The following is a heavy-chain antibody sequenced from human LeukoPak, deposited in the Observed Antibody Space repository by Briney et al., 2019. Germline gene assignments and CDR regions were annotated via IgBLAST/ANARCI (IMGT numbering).Heavy chain of an antibody. CDR2: IKQDGSEK. J-gene: IGHJ4*02. D-gene: IGHD1-26*01. CDR1: GFTFSSYW. V-gene: IGHV3-7*01. Sequence: PGGSLRLSCAASGFTFSSYWTSWVRQAPGKGLEWVANIKQDGSEKYYVDSVKGRFTISRDNAKNSLYLQMNSLRAEDTAVYYCARDPGAGYFDYWGQGTPVTVSS. CDR3: ARDPGAGYFDY.